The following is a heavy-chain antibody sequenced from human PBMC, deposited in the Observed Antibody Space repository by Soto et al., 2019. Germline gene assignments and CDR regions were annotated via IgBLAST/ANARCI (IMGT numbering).Heavy chain of an antibody. Sequence: QVQLQQWGAGLLKPSETLSLTCAVYDGSFSDYYWSWIRQPPGRGLEWIGEISHSGSTNYNPSLKSRVTISVDTSKNQFSLKLSSVTAADTAVYYCARGDLKYSYWGQGTLVTVSS. CDR2: ISHSGST. D-gene: IGHD2-15*01. CDR3: ARGDLKYSY. J-gene: IGHJ4*02. CDR1: DGSFSDYY. V-gene: IGHV4-34*01.